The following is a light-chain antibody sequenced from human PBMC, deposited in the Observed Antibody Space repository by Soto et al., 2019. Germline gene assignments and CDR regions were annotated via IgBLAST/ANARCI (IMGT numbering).Light chain of an antibody. CDR1: SSDIGSYDR. CDR3: CSYAGSNIFAV. V-gene: IGLV2-23*01. J-gene: IGLJ2*01. Sequence: QSASVSGSPGQSITISSTGTSSDIGSYDRVSWYQWHPGKAPKLIIYEDYRRPSQISNRFSGSKSGNTASLTISGLQAEDEADYYCCSYAGSNIFAVFGGGTKLTVL. CDR2: EDY.